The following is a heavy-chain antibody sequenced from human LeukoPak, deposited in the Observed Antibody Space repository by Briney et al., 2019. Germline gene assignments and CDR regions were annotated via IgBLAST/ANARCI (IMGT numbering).Heavy chain of an antibody. Sequence: PGGSLRLSCAASGFTFDDYAMHWVRQAPGKGLEWVSGISWNSSSIGYADSVKGRFTISRDNAKNSLYLQMNSLRAEDMALYYCAKDISSSWAAFDIWGQGTMVTVSS. CDR1: GFTFDDYA. V-gene: IGHV3-9*03. CDR3: AKDISSSWAAFDI. CDR2: ISWNSSSI. J-gene: IGHJ3*02.